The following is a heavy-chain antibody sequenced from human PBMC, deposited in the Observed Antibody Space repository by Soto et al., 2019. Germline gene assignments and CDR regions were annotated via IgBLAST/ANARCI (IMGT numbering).Heavy chain of an antibody. D-gene: IGHD5-18*01. Sequence: PSETLSLTCIVSGGSISNYYWSWIRQPPGKGLEWIGYIHYSGSTNYNPSLKSRVTISVDTSKNQFSLKLSSVTAAYTAVYYCARHRYSYGVYYFDYWGQGTLVTVS. CDR3: ARHRYSYGVYYFDY. CDR1: GGSISNYY. CDR2: IHYSGST. J-gene: IGHJ4*02. V-gene: IGHV4-59*08.